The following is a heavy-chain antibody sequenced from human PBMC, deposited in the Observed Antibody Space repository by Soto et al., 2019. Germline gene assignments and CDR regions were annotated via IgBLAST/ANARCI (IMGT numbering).Heavy chain of an antibody. V-gene: IGHV4-39*01. J-gene: IGHJ3*02. CDR2: IYYSGST. Sequence: PSETLSLTCTVSGGSISSSSYYWGWIRQPPGKGLEWIGSIYYSGSTYYNPSLKSRVTISVDTSKNQFSLKLSSVTAADTTIYYCARQRGSGSWDFDIWGQGTKVTVSS. D-gene: IGHD3-10*01. CDR1: GGSISSSSYY. CDR3: ARQRGSGSWDFDI.